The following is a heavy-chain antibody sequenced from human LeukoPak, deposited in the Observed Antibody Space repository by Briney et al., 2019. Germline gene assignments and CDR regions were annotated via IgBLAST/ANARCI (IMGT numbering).Heavy chain of an antibody. V-gene: IGHV1-69*04. CDR2: IISIFGIA. CDR1: GGTFSSYA. CDR3: AREGYYYDSSGLIHYYYYGMDV. J-gene: IGHJ6*02. D-gene: IGHD3-22*01. Sequence: ASVKVSCKASGGTFSSYATSWVRQAPGQGLEWMGRIISIFGIANYAQKFQGRVTITADKSTSTAYMELSSLRSEDTAVYYCAREGYYYDSSGLIHYYYYGMDVWGQGTTVTVSS.